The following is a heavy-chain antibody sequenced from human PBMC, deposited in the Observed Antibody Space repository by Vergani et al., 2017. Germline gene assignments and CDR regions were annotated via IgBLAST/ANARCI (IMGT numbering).Heavy chain of an antibody. Sequence: EVQLLESGGGLVQPGGSLRLSCAASGFTFSTYAMTWVRQAPGKGLEWVSTISSDGGSTYYADSVKGRFTISRDNSKNTLSLQMNSLTAEDTAVYYCARLRGESQVLYYFDYWGQGTLVTVSS. D-gene: IGHD3-10*01. CDR3: ARLRGESQVLYYFDY. CDR1: GFTFSTYA. V-gene: IGHV3-23*01. CDR2: ISSDGGST. J-gene: IGHJ4*02.